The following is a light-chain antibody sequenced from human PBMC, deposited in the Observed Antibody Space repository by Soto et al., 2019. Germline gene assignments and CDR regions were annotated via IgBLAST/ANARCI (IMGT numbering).Light chain of an antibody. CDR1: SSNIGSRA. CDR2: GND. J-gene: IGLJ2*01. CDR3: STWDDSLNGQV. Sequence: QAVLTQPPSASGTPGQRVTISCSGSSSNIGSRAVNWYQQVPGTAPKLLIYGNDQRPSGVPDRFFGSKSGTSASLAISGLQSEDEADYYCSTWDDSLNGQVFGGGTKLTVL. V-gene: IGLV1-44*01.